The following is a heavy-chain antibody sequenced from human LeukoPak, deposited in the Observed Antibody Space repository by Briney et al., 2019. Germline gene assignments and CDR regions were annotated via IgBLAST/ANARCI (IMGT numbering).Heavy chain of an antibody. CDR1: GGSISGDH. D-gene: IGHD6-13*01. CDR3: ARVRYSSSWYWFDP. V-gene: IGHV4-59*01. Sequence: SETLSLTCTVSGGSISGDHWNWIRQPPGKGLEWIGYIYYSGSTNYNPSLKSRVTISVDTSKNQFSLKLSSVTAADTAVYYCARVRYSSSWYWFDPWGQGTLVTVSS. CDR2: IYYSGST. J-gene: IGHJ5*02.